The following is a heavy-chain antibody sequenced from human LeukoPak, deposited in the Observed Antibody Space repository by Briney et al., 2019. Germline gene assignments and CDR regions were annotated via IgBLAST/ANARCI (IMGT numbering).Heavy chain of an antibody. D-gene: IGHD1-7*01. CDR2: ISSSGSTI. Sequence: PGGSLRLSCAASGFTFSNAWMSWVRQAPGKGLEWVSYISSSGSTIYYADSVKGRFTISRDNAKNSLYLQMNSLRAEDTAVYYCARDIAGTSVWFDPWGQGTLVTVSS. J-gene: IGHJ5*02. V-gene: IGHV3-11*04. CDR3: ARDIAGTSVWFDP. CDR1: GFTFSNAW.